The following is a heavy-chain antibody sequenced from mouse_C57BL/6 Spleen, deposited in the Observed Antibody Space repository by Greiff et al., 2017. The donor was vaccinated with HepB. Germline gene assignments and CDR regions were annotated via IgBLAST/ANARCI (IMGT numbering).Heavy chain of an antibody. Sequence: VQLQQPGAELVRPGSSVKLSCKASGYTFTSYWMHWVKQRPIQGLEWIGNIDPSDSETHYNQKFKDKATLTVDKSSSTAYMQLSSLTSEDSAVYYCARGDYGSSWGYWGQGTTLTVSS. V-gene: IGHV1-52*01. CDR1: GYTFTSYW. CDR2: IDPSDSET. D-gene: IGHD1-1*01. CDR3: ARGDYGSSWGY. J-gene: IGHJ2*01.